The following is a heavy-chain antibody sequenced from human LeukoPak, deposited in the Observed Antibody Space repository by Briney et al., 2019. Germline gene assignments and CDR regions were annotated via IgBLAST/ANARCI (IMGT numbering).Heavy chain of an antibody. CDR3: ARGGSGYDFDY. J-gene: IGHJ4*02. V-gene: IGHV4-61*05. CDR1: GGSISSSSYY. D-gene: IGHD5-12*01. Sequence: SETLSLTCTVSGGSISSSSYYWGWIRQPPGKGLEWIGYIYYSGSTNYNPSLKSRVTISVDTSKNQFSLKLSSVTAADTAVYYCARGGSGYDFDYWGQGTLVTVSS. CDR2: IYYSGST.